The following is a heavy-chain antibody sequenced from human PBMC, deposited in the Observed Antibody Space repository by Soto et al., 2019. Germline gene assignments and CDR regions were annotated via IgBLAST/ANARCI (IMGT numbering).Heavy chain of an antibody. V-gene: IGHV1-8*01. CDR2: MNPNSGNT. J-gene: IGHJ3*01. CDR3: ARGINYYDSGDDAFDL. CDR1: GYTFTSYD. D-gene: IGHD3-10*01. Sequence: QVQLVQSGAEVKKPGASVKVSCKASGYTFTSYDINWVRQATGQGLEWMGWMNPNSGNTGYAQKFQGRVTMTRNTSIXTXXXXXSSXRSEXTAVYYCARGINYYDSGDDAFDLWGHATMVTVSS.